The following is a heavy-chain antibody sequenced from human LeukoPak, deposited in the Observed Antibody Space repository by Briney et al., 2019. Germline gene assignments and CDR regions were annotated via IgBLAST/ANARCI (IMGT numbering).Heavy chain of an antibody. D-gene: IGHD3-10*01. V-gene: IGHV4-61*02. J-gene: IGHJ4*02. Sequence: SQTLSLTCTVSGGSISSGSYYWSWIRQPAGEGLEWIGRIYTSGSTNYNPSLKSRVTISVDTSKNQFSLKLSSVTAADTAVYYCATDAYYYGSGSYYAPFDYWGQGTLVTVSS. CDR1: GGSISSGSYY. CDR3: ATDAYYYGSGSYYAPFDY. CDR2: IYTSGST.